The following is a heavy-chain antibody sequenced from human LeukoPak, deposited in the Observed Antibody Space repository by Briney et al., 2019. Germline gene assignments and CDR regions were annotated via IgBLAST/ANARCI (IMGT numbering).Heavy chain of an antibody. CDR1: GFTFSSYS. V-gene: IGHV3-7*01. D-gene: IGHD3-22*01. CDR2: IKQDGSEK. CDR3: ARGYTSFYYYDSSGYVDY. J-gene: IGHJ4*02. Sequence: GGSLRLSCVASGFTFSSYSMNWVRQAPGEGLEWVANIKQDGSEKYYVDSVKGRFTISRDNAKNSLYLQMNSLRAQDTAVYYCARGYTSFYYYDSSGYVDYWGQGTLVTVSS.